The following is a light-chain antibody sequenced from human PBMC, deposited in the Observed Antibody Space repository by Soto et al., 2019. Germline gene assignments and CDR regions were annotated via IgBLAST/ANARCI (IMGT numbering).Light chain of an antibody. V-gene: IGKV3-15*01. CDR2: GAS. CDR1: QSVSNN. J-gene: IGKJ4*01. Sequence: EIVMTQSPVTLSVSPGERATLSCRASQSVSNNLAWYQQRPGQAPRLLIYGASTGATGIPARFSGSGSGTEFTLTISSLQSEDVAVYYCQQYNNWPLTFGGGNKVEIK. CDR3: QQYNNWPLT.